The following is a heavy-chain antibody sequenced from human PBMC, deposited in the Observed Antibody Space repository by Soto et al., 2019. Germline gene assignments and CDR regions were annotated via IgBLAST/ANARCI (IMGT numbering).Heavy chain of an antibody. J-gene: IGHJ5*02. V-gene: IGHV3-49*04. D-gene: IGHD3-3*01. CDR2: IRSKAYGGTT. Sequence: GGSLRLSCTASGFTFGDYAMSWVRQAPGKGLEWVGFIRSKAYGGTTEYAASVKGRFTISRDDSKSIAYLQMNSLKTEDTAVYYCTGNIPITIFGVVIYNWFDPWGQGTLVTVSS. CDR3: TGNIPITIFGVVIYNWFDP. CDR1: GFTFGDYA.